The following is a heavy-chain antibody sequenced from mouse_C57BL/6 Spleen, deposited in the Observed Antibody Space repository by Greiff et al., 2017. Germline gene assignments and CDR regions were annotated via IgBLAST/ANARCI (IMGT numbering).Heavy chain of an antibody. Sequence: QVQLQQPGAELVMPGASVKLSCKASGYTFTSYWMHWVKQRPGQGLEWIGMIHPTSGSTNYNEKFKSKATLTVDKSSSTAYMQLSSLTSEDYSGDSGARRGYGNDWGYAMDDWGQGTSVTVSS. CDR1: GYTFTSYW. D-gene: IGHD2-2*01. CDR2: IHPTSGST. J-gene: IGHJ4*01. V-gene: IGHV1-64*01. CDR3: ARRGYGNDWGYAMDD.